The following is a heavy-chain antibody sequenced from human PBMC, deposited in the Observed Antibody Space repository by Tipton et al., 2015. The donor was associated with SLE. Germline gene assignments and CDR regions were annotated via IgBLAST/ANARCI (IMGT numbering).Heavy chain of an antibody. CDR3: ARGPYYDILTGYFDY. J-gene: IGHJ4*01. V-gene: IGHV4-34*01. Sequence: TLSLTCAVYGGSFSGYYWSWIRQPPGKGLEWIGSIYYSGSTYYNPSLKSRVTISVDTSKNQFSLKLSSVTAADTAVYYCARGPYYDILTGYFDYWGQGTLVTVSS. CDR2: IYYSGST. D-gene: IGHD3-9*01. CDR1: GGSFSGYY.